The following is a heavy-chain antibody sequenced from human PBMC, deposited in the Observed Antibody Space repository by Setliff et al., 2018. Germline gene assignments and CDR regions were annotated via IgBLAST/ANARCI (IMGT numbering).Heavy chain of an antibody. J-gene: IGHJ5*02. CDR3: ARGHCSSGECPNYFDP. D-gene: IGHD2-15*01. Sequence: KTSETLSLTCTVSGGSIRDYYWNWIRQSPGKGLEWIGYIYYRGTTNYNPSLKSRVTISVDTSKNQFSLKLSSVTAADTAVYYCARGHCSSGECPNYFDPWGQGTQVTVSS. CDR2: IYYRGTT. CDR1: GGSIRDYY. V-gene: IGHV4-59*12.